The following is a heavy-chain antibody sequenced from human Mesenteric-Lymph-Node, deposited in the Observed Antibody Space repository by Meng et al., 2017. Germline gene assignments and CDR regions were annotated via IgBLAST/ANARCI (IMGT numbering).Heavy chain of an antibody. CDR1: GFTFSSYW. Sequence: GESLKISCAASGFTFSSYWMSWVRQAPGKGLEWVANIKQDGSEKYYVDSVKGRFTISRDNFKNTLYLQMDNLGVEDMAVYYCARWTGSYKDYWGQGTLVTVSS. J-gene: IGHJ4*02. V-gene: IGHV3-7*01. CDR3: ARWTGSYKDY. D-gene: IGHD3-10*01. CDR2: IKQDGSEK.